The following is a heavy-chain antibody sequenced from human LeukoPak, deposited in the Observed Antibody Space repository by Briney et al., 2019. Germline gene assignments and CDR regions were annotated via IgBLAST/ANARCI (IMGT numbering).Heavy chain of an antibody. CDR3: ARAPSEIGGYYPEYFRH. CDR2: IKKDGST. Sequence: GESLRLSRAASGFTFSSYWMHWVRQAPGKGLVWVSRIKKDGSTNYPHSLKGRFTISRDNAKNTLSLHMNSLSAEDTGVYYCARAPSEIGGYYPEYFRHWGQGTLVTVSS. V-gene: IGHV3-74*01. J-gene: IGHJ1*01. CDR1: GFTFSSYW. D-gene: IGHD3-3*01.